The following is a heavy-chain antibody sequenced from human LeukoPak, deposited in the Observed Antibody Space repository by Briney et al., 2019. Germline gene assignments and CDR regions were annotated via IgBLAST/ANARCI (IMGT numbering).Heavy chain of an antibody. D-gene: IGHD3-10*01. Sequence: SETLSLTCTVSGGSISSGSYYWSWIRQPAGKGLEWIGRIYTSGSTNYNPSLKSRVTISVDTSKNQFSLKLSSVTAADTAVYYCALLRGGPGPNDAFDIWGQGTMVTVSS. CDR3: ALLRGGPGPNDAFDI. CDR1: GGSISSGSYY. CDR2: IYTSGST. V-gene: IGHV4-61*02. J-gene: IGHJ3*02.